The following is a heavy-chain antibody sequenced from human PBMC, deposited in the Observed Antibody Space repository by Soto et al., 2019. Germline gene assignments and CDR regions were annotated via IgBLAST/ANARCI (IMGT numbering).Heavy chain of an antibody. Sequence: PGGSLRLSCAASGFTFSSYGMHWVRQAPGKGLEWVAVISYDGSNKYYADSVKGRFTISRDNSKNTLYLQMYSLRAEDTAVYYCAKDRGDGYNYVLDYWGQGTLVTVSS. CDR3: AKDRGDGYNYVLDY. CDR1: GFTFSSYG. D-gene: IGHD5-12*01. V-gene: IGHV3-30*18. J-gene: IGHJ4*02. CDR2: ISYDGSNK.